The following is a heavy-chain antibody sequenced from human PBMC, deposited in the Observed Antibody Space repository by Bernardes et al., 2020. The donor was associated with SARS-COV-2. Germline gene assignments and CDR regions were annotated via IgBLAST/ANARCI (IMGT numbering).Heavy chain of an antibody. D-gene: IGHD6-19*01. CDR1: GFAFSTYA. J-gene: IGHJ4*02. CDR3: VKADYKFFWPSSGWGGHFFDN. Sequence: GGSLRLSCAASGFAFSTYAMSWVRQAPGKGLEWVSVISGSGGTTYYSASVKGRFTISRDNSKDTLYLQLTSLRLEDTAVYYCVKADYKFFWPSSGWGGHFFDNWGQGSLLTVSS. V-gene: IGHV3-23*01. CDR2: ISGSGGTT.